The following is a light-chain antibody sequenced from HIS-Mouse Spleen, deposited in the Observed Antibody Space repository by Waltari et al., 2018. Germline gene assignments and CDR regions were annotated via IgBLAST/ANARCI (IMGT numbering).Light chain of an antibody. CDR2: RNN. CDR1: SSNIGTYY. J-gene: IGLJ3*02. CDR3: AAWDDSLSGWV. Sequence: QSVLTQPPSASGTPGQRVTISCSGSSSNIGTYYVYWYQQLPGTAPKLLIYRNNPRPPGRPDRFSGSKSGTAASLAISGVRSEDEADYYCAAWDDSLSGWVFGGGTKLTVL. V-gene: IGLV1-47*01.